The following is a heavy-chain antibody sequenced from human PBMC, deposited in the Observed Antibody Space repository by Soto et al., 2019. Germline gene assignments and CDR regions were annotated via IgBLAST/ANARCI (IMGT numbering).Heavy chain of an antibody. V-gene: IGHV3-21*01. CDR1: GFTFSSYS. J-gene: IGHJ4*02. D-gene: IGHD6-19*01. CDR2: ISSSSSYI. CDR3: ARDDLRRYSSGWY. Sequence: EVQLVESGGGLVKPGGSLRLSCAASGFTFSSYSMNWVRQAPGKGLEWVSSISSSSSYIYYADSVKGRFTISRDNAKNSLYLQMNSLRAEDTAVYYCARDDLRRYSSGWYWGQGTLVTVSS.